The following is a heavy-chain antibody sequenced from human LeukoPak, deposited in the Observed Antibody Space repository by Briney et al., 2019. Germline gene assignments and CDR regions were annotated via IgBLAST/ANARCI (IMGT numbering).Heavy chain of an antibody. J-gene: IGHJ5*02. CDR3: ARAPPVQEYYYGSGSYWFDP. V-gene: IGHV1-8*02. CDR2: MNPNSGNT. CDR1: GYTFTSYG. D-gene: IGHD3-10*01. Sequence: GASVKVSCKASGYTFTSYGINWVRQATEQGLEWMGWMNPNSGNTGYAQKFQGRVTMTRNTSISTAYMELSSLRSEDTAVYYCARAPPVQEYYYGSGSYWFDPWGQGTLVTVSS.